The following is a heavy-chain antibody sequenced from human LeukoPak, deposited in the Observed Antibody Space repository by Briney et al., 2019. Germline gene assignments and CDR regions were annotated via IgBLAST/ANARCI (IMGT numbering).Heavy chain of an antibody. CDR1: GFTFSSYA. D-gene: IGHD5-12*01. CDR3: ARSAVATITGGPFDY. Sequence: PGGSLRLSCAASGFTFSSYAMHWVRQAPGKGLEYVSAISSNGGSTYYANSVKGRFTISRDNSKNTLYLQMGSLRAEDMAVYYCARSAVATITGGPFDYWGQGTLVTVSS. V-gene: IGHV3-64*01. J-gene: IGHJ4*02. CDR2: ISSNGGST.